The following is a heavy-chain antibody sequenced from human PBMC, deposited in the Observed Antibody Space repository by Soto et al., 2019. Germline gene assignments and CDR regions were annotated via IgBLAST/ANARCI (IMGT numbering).Heavy chain of an antibody. CDR2: IDPSDSYT. V-gene: IGHV5-10-1*01. D-gene: IGHD3-3*01. CDR3: ARHAGGVVKNSRYYYGLDV. J-gene: IGHJ6*02. Sequence: GASLKISCKSSGYTFSIYWISWVRQMPGKGLEWMERIDPSDSYTSYSPSFQGHVTISIDKSFSTAYLQWSSLKASDTAMYYCARHAGGVVKNSRYYYGLDVWGQGTTVTVSS. CDR1: GYTFSIYW.